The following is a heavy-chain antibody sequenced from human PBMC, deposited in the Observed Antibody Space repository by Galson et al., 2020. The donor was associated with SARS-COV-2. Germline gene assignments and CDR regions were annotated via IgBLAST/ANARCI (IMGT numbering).Heavy chain of an antibody. Sequence: GGSLRLSCAASGFTLSSYSMNWVRQAPGKGLEWVSSISSSSSYIYYADSVKGRFTISRDNAKNSLYLQMHSLRAEDSAVYYCAREVYSYGFFYWGQGTLVTVSS. CDR1: GFTLSSYS. D-gene: IGHD5-18*01. CDR2: ISSSSSYI. J-gene: IGHJ4*02. CDR3: AREVYSYGFFY. V-gene: IGHV3-21*01.